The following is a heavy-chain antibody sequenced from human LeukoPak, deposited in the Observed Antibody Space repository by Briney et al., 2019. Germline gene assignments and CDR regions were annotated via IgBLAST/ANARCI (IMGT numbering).Heavy chain of an antibody. CDR1: GGSISSSTYY. J-gene: IGHJ4*02. CDR3: ARDLAGHFGGFYFDY. D-gene: IGHD2-21*01. V-gene: IGHV4-39*07. CDR2: IYYSGST. Sequence: SSETLSLTCTVSGGSISSSTYYWGWIRQPPGKGLEWIGTIYYSGSTYYNPSLKSRVTISVDTSKNQFSLKLNSVTAADTAVYYCARDLAGHFGGFYFDYWGQGTLVTVSS.